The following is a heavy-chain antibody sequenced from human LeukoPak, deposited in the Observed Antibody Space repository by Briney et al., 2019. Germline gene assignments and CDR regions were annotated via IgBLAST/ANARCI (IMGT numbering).Heavy chain of an antibody. J-gene: IGHJ6*03. CDR1: GFTFSSYW. Sequence: GGSLRLSCVASGFTFSSYWMTWVRQAPGKGLEWVSVIYSGGSTYYADSVKGRFTISRDNSKNTLYLQMNSLRAEDTAVYYCAKVVVAATFYYYYMDVWGKGTTVTISS. V-gene: IGHV3-66*01. D-gene: IGHD2-15*01. CDR3: AKVVVAATFYYYYMDV. CDR2: IYSGGST.